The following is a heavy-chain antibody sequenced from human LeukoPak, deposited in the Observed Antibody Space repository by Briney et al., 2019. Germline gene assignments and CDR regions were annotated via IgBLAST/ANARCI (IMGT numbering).Heavy chain of an antibody. J-gene: IGHJ4*02. CDR1: GYTFTSYG. CDR3: ARGVVVPAAKYESLHTYGSDY. D-gene: IGHD2-2*01. V-gene: IGHV1-18*01. Sequence: ASVKVSCKASGYTFTSYGISWVRQAPGQGLEWMGWISAYNGNTNYAQKLQGRVTMTTDTSTSTAYMELRSLRSDDTAVYYCARGVVVPAAKYESLHTYGSDYWGQGTLVTVSS. CDR2: ISAYNGNT.